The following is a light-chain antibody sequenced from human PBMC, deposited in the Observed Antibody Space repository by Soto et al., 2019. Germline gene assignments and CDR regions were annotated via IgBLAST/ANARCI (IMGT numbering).Light chain of an antibody. J-gene: IGKJ1*01. CDR2: GAS. Sequence: IQLTQSPSFLSASIGDRVTITCWASQGISTYLAWYQQKPGKAPKNLIYGASTLQSGVPSRFSGGGSGTEFTLTISSLQPEDFATYYCQELNSYPRTFGQGTKVEVK. CDR1: QGISTY. V-gene: IGKV1-9*01. CDR3: QELNSYPRT.